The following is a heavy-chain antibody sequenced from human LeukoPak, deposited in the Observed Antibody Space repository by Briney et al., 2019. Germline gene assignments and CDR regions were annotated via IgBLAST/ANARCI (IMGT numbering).Heavy chain of an antibody. CDR1: GGSISSGSYY. J-gene: IGHJ5*02. CDR2: IYTSGST. CDR3: ARRAPYGSGSYYVYNWFDP. D-gene: IGHD3-10*01. V-gene: IGHV4-61*02. Sequence: PSQTLSLTCTVSGGSISSGSYYWSWIRQPAGKGLEWIGRIYTSGSTNYNPSLKSRVTISVDTSKNQFSLKLSSVTAADTAVYYCARRAPYGSGSYYVYNWFDPWGQGTLVTVSS.